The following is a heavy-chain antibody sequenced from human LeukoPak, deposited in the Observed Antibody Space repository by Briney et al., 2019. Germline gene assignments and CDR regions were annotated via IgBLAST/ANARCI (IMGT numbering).Heavy chain of an antibody. J-gene: IGHJ4*02. CDR3: AKLKWEQNYASDY. V-gene: IGHV3-30*18. CDR2: ISYDGSNK. D-gene: IGHD1-26*01. CDR1: GFTFSSYG. Sequence: QPGGSLRLSCAASGFTFSSYGMHWVRQAPGKGLEWVAVISYDGSNKYYADSVKGRFTISRDNSKNTLYLQMNSLRAEDTAVYYCAKLKWEQNYASDYWGQGTLVTVSS.